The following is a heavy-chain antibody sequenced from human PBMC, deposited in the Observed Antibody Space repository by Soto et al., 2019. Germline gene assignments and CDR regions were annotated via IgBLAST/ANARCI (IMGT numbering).Heavy chain of an antibody. CDR3: AKDYYDFWSGLGSLDY. CDR2: ISWDGGST. J-gene: IGHJ4*02. CDR1: GFTFDDYT. D-gene: IGHD3-3*01. Sequence: GGSLRLSCAASGFTFDDYTMHWVRQAPGKGLEWVSLISWDGGSTYYADSVKGRFTISRDNSKNSLYLQMNSLRTEDTALYYCAKDYYDFWSGLGSLDYWGQGTLVTVSS. V-gene: IGHV3-43*01.